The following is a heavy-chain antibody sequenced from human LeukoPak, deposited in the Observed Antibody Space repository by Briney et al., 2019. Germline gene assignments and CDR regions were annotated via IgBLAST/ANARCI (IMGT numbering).Heavy chain of an antibody. Sequence: SETLSLTCAVYGGSFSGYYWSWIRQPPGKGLEWIGEINHSGSTNYNPSLKSRATISVDTSKNQFSLKLSSVTAADTAVYYCARGGVVVPAARGYFDYWGQGTLVTVSS. CDR3: ARGGVVVPAARGYFDY. V-gene: IGHV4-34*01. CDR1: GGSFSGYY. CDR2: INHSGST. J-gene: IGHJ4*02. D-gene: IGHD2-2*01.